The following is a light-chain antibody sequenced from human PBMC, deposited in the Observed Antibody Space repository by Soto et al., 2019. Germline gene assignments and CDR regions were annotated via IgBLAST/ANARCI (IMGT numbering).Light chain of an antibody. CDR1: RSDVGGYNY. J-gene: IGLJ3*02. Sequence: QSALTQPASVSGSPGQSITISCTGTRSDVGGYNYVSWYQQYPGKAPKLMIYDVTRRPSGVSNRFSGSKSGNTASLTISGLQAEDEADYYCSSHASNRDVLFGGGTQLTVL. V-gene: IGLV2-14*03. CDR2: DVT. CDR3: SSHASNRDVL.